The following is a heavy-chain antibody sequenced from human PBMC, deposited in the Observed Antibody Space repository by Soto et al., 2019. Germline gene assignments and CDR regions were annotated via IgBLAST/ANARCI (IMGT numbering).Heavy chain of an antibody. CDR2: IIPIFGTA. Sequence: QVQLVQSGAEVKKPGSSVKVSCKASGGTFSSYAISWVRQAPGQGLEWMGGIIPIFGTANYAQKFQGRVTITADESTSTAYMELSSLRSEDTAVYYCARVRKGSDDRRGGGYYLNWFDPWGQGTLVTVSS. V-gene: IGHV1-69*01. D-gene: IGHD3-22*01. CDR3: ARVRKGSDDRRGGGYYLNWFDP. J-gene: IGHJ5*02. CDR1: GGTFSSYA.